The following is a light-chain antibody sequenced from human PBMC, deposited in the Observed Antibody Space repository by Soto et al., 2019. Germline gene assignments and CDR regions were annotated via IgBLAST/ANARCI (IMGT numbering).Light chain of an antibody. CDR3: SSYTTSNTRQIV. CDR1: SSDVGGYTY. J-gene: IGLJ1*01. Sequence: SVLTQPASVSGSPGQAMTISCTGTSSDVGGYTYVSWYQQHPGKAPKFIIYDVSNRPSGVSNRFSGSKSGNTASLTISGLQAEDEADYYCSSYTTSNTRQIVFGTGTKVTVL. CDR2: DVS. V-gene: IGLV2-14*01.